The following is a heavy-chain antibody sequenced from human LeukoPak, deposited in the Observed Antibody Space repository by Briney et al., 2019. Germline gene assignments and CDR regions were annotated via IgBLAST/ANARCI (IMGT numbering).Heavy chain of an antibody. J-gene: IGHJ5*02. Sequence: PSETLSLTCTVSGGSISSYYWSWIRQPPGKGLEWIGYIYYSGSTNYNHSLKSRVTISVDTSKNQFSLKLSSVTAADTAVYYCARWVAAAGPTGYWFDPWGQGTLVTVSS. CDR2: IYYSGST. CDR3: ARWVAAAGPTGYWFDP. V-gene: IGHV4-59*01. D-gene: IGHD6-13*01. CDR1: GGSISSYY.